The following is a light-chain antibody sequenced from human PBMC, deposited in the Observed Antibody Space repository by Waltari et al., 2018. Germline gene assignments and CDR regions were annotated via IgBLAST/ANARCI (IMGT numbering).Light chain of an antibody. J-gene: IGLJ3*02. Sequence: SPELTQPPSLSVSPGQTATIPCSAAALAKQFCYWYQQKPGQAPVVVMFRDTERPSGIPERFSGSGSGTTVTLTISGVQAEDEADYYCQSADNTGDYVLFGGGTKLTVL. CDR3: QSADNTGDYVL. CDR2: RDT. CDR1: ALAKQF. V-gene: IGLV3-25*03.